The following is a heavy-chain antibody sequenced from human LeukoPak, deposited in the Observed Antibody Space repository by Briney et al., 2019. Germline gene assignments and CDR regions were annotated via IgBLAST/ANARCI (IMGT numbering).Heavy chain of an antibody. Sequence: EGSLRLSCAASGFTFSIHAMSWVRQAPGKGLEWVSGISESGSNTYYADSVKGRFTISRDNAKNSLSLQMNSLRAEDTAVYYCARSPAGANYYLDVWGKGTTVTISS. CDR1: GFTFSIHA. V-gene: IGHV3-23*01. J-gene: IGHJ6*03. CDR2: ISESGSNT. CDR3: ARSPAGANYYLDV. D-gene: IGHD1-14*01.